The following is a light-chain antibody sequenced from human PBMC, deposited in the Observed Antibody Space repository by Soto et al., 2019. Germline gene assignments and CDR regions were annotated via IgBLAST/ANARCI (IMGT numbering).Light chain of an antibody. Sequence: IQMTQSPSSLSASVGDRVTLTCQASQDISRYLNWYQHKPGKAPKLLIYAASSLQSGVPSRFSGSGSGTDFTLTISSLQPEDFATYYCLQDYNYPRTFGQGTKVDIK. CDR2: AAS. V-gene: IGKV1-6*01. CDR3: LQDYNYPRT. J-gene: IGKJ1*01. CDR1: QDISRY.